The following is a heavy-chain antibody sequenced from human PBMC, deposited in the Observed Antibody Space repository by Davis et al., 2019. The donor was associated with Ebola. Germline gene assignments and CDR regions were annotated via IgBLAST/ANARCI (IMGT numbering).Heavy chain of an antibody. CDR2: IYYSGST. J-gene: IGHJ4*02. CDR3: ARLRGYNDY. Sequence: PSETLSLTCTVSGGSISSSSYYWGWIRQPPGKGLEWIGSIYYSGSTYYNPSLKSRVTISVDTSKNQFSLKLSSVTAADTAVYYCARLRGYNDYWGQGTLVTVSS. V-gene: IGHV4-39*01. CDR1: GGSISSSSYY. D-gene: IGHD5-12*01.